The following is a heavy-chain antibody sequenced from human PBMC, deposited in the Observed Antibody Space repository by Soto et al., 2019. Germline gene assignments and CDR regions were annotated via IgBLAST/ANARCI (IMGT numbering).Heavy chain of an antibody. D-gene: IGHD3-10*02. CDR2: ISSSGSTI. J-gene: IGHJ3*02. V-gene: IGHV3-11*01. CDR3: ARDAMFGDDAFDI. CDR1: GFTFSDYY. Sequence: QVQLVESGGGLVKPGGFLRLSCAASGFTFSDYYMSWIRQAPGKWLEWVSYISSSGSTIYYADSVKGRFTISRDNAKNSLYLQMNSLSADDTAVYYCARDAMFGDDAFDIWGQGTMVTVSS.